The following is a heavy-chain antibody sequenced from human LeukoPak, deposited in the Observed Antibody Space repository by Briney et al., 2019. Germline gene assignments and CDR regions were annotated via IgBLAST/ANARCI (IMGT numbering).Heavy chain of an antibody. CDR1: GFTFSSYA. Sequence: PGGSLRLSCAASGFTFSSYAMSWVRQAPGKGLEWVPAISGSGGSTYYADSVKGRFTISRDNSKNTLYLQMNSLRAEDTAVYYCAKGVGATPNNSLFQHWGQGTLVTVSS. D-gene: IGHD1-26*01. CDR3: AKGVGATPNNSLFQH. CDR2: ISGSGGST. V-gene: IGHV3-23*01. J-gene: IGHJ1*01.